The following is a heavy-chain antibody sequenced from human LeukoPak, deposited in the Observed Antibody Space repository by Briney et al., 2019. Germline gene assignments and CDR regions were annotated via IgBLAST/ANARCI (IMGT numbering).Heavy chain of an antibody. CDR2: IKQDGSKK. V-gene: IGHV3-7*04. Sequence: GGSLRLSCVASGIPFSSYWMTWVRQAPGKGLEWVANIKQDGSKKSYVDSVKGRFTISRDNAKNSLYLQMNSLRAEDTAIYYCTRVGYIDEGIDYWGQGTLVTVSS. CDR3: TRVGYIDEGIDY. D-gene: IGHD5-24*01. CDR1: GIPFSSYW. J-gene: IGHJ4*02.